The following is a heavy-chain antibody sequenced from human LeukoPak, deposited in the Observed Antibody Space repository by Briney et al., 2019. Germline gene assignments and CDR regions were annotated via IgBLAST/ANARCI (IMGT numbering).Heavy chain of an antibody. Sequence: SQTLSLTCAISGDSVSSNSAAWNWIRQSPSRGLEWLGRTYYRSKWYNDYAVSVKSRITINPDTSKNQFSLQLNSVTPEDTAVYYCARDRLHSGYDYYYYYGMDVWGQGTTVTVSS. CDR2: TYYRSKWYN. J-gene: IGHJ6*02. D-gene: IGHD5-12*01. CDR3: ARDRLHSGYDYYYYYGMDV. V-gene: IGHV6-1*01. CDR1: GDSVSSNSAA.